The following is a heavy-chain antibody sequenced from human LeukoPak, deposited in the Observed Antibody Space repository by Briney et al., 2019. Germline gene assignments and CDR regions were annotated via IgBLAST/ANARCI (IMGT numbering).Heavy chain of an antibody. CDR3: ARLAYSGSYQYYFDY. CDR2: ISAYNGNT. D-gene: IGHD1-26*01. Sequence: SVSVSCKASGYTFTSYGISWVRQAPGQGLEWMGWISAYNGNTNYAQKLQGRVLMTTDTSTSTAYMELRSLRSDDTAVYYCARLAYSGSYQYYFDYWGQGTLGSVSS. J-gene: IGHJ4*02. V-gene: IGHV1-18*01. CDR1: GYTFTSYG.